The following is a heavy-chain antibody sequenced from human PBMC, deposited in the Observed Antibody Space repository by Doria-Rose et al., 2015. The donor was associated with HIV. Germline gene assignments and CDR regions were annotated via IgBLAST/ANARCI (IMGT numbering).Heavy chain of an antibody. V-gene: IGHV4-31*03. Sequence: QVQLQQWGPGPVKPSQTLSLTCSVSGGSISSGGYYWSWIRQHPGKGLEWIGYIHYSGSTYYNPSLKSRVTISVDTSKNQVSLRVSSVTAADTAVYYCARVTGTGIAAAGKAFDYWGQGTLVTVSS. D-gene: IGHD6-13*01. CDR2: IHYSGST. J-gene: IGHJ4*02. CDR1: GGSISSGGYY. CDR3: ARVTGTGIAAAGKAFDY.